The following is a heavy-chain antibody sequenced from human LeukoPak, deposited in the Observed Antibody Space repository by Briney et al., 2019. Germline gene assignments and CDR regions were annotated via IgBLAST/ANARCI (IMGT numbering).Heavy chain of an antibody. V-gene: IGHV3-11*01. Sequence: PGGSLRLSCAASGFTFSVYYMSWIRQAPGKGLEWVSYISSSGSIIYYADSVKGRFTISRDNAKNSLYLQMNSLRVEDTAVYSCASAYCSSTSCYEYYFDYWGQGTLVTVSS. J-gene: IGHJ4*02. D-gene: IGHD2-2*01. CDR2: ISSSGSII. CDR1: GFTFSVYY. CDR3: ASAYCSSTSCYEYYFDY.